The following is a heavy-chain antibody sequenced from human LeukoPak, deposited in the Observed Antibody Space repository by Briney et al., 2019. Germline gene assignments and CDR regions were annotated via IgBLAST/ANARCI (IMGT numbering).Heavy chain of an antibody. D-gene: IGHD3-3*01. CDR1: GFTFSSYS. CDR3: AGDRGWSGGRPSDY. Sequence: GGSLRLSCAASGFTFSSYSMNWVRQAPGKGLEWVSSISSSSSYIYYADSVKGRFTISRDNAKNSLYLQMNSLRAEDTAVYYCAGDRGWSGGRPSDYWGQGTLVTVSS. CDR2: ISSSSSYI. V-gene: IGHV3-21*01. J-gene: IGHJ4*02.